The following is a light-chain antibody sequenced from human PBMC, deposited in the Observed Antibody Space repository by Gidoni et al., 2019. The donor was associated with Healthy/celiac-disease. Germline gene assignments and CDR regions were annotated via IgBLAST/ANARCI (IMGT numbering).Light chain of an antibody. V-gene: IGLV2-14*01. CDR1: SSYVGGYNY. CDR3: SSYTSSSTYV. Sequence: QSALTQPASVSGSPGQSITISCTGTSSYVGGYNYVSWYEQPPGKAPKRMIYDVSNRPSGVSNRFSGSKSGNTASLTISGLQAEDDADYYCSSYTSSSTYVFGTGTKVTVL. J-gene: IGLJ1*01. CDR2: DVS.